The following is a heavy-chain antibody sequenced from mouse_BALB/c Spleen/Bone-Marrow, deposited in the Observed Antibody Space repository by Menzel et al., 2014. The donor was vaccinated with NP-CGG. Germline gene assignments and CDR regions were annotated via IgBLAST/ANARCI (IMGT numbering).Heavy chain of an antibody. CDR3: TRYGNYYFDY. CDR2: INPSNGGT. Sequence: QVQLQQSGAELVKPGASVKLSCKASGYTFTSYYMYWVKQRPGQGLEWIGEINPSNGGTNFNEKFKSKATLTVDKSSSTAYMQLSSLKSEDSAVYYCTRYGNYYFDYWGQGTTLTVSS. J-gene: IGHJ2*01. D-gene: IGHD2-1*01. V-gene: IGHV1S81*02. CDR1: GYTFTSYY.